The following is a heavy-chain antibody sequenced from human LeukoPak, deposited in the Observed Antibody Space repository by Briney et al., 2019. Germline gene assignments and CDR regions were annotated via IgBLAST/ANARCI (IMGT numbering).Heavy chain of an antibody. D-gene: IGHD3-9*01. CDR3: ARDGDPVYYDILTGYYIGAFDI. Sequence: SETLSLTCTVSGGSISSYYWSWIRQPPGKGLEWIGYIYCSGSTNYNPSLKSRVTISVDTSKNQFSLKLSSVTAADTAVYYCARDGDPVYYDILTGYYIGAFDIWGQGTMVTVSS. CDR2: IYCSGST. J-gene: IGHJ3*02. V-gene: IGHV4-59*01. CDR1: GGSISSYY.